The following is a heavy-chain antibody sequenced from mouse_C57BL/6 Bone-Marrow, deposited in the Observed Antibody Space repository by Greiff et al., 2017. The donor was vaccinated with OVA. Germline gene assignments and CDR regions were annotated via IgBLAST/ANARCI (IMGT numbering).Heavy chain of an antibody. V-gene: IGHV5-4*01. Sequence: EVQLQESGGGLVKPGGSLKLSCAASGFTFSSYAMSWVRPTPEKRLEWVATISDGGSYTYYPDNVKGRFTISRANAKNNLYLQMSQLKSEDTSMYYCARDKGFDYGSSHYFDYWGQGTTRTVSS. CDR1: GFTFSSYA. CDR2: ISDGGSYT. D-gene: IGHD1-1*01. CDR3: ARDKGFDYGSSHYFDY. J-gene: IGHJ2*01.